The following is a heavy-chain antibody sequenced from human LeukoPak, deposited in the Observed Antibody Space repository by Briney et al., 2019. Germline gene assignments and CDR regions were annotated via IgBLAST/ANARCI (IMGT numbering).Heavy chain of an antibody. Sequence: SETLSLTCAVYGGSFSGYYWSWIRQPPGKGLEWIGEINHSGSTNYNPSLKSRVTISVDTSKNQFSLKLSSVTAADTAVYYCARGCRQWTCTLAYDYWGQGTLVTVSS. CDR3: ARGCRQWTCTLAYDY. V-gene: IGHV4-34*01. CDR1: GGSFSGYY. J-gene: IGHJ4*02. CDR2: INHSGST. D-gene: IGHD6-19*01.